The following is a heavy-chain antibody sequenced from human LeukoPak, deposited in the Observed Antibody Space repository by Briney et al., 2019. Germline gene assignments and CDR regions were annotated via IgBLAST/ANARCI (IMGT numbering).Heavy chain of an antibody. D-gene: IGHD3-22*01. J-gene: IGHJ4*02. V-gene: IGHV3-23*01. CDR1: GFTFSSYA. CDR2: ISGSGGST. CDR3: AKVENTYYYDSSGYYYFDY. Sequence: GGSLRLSCAASGFTFSSYAMSWVCQAPGKGLEWVSAISGSGGSTYYADSVKGRFTISRDNSKNTLYLQMNSLRAEDTAVYYCAKVENTYYYDSSGYYYFDYWGQGTLVTVSS.